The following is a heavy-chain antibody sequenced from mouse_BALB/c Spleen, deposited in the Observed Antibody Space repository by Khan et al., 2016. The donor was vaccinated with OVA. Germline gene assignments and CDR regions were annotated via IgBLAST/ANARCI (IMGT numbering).Heavy chain of an antibody. CDR2: IFPNNGDS. V-gene: IGHV1S29*02. CDR3: VRSGYGSFAY. Sequence: VQLQQSGPELVKPGASVKISCRASGYIFTDYILDWVKQSHGKRLEWIGYIFPNNGDSDYNQKFKTRATLNVDISSSAAYMELRSLTSEDSAIYYCVRSGYGSFAYWGQGTLVTVSA. D-gene: IGHD1-2*01. J-gene: IGHJ3*01. CDR1: GYIFTDYI.